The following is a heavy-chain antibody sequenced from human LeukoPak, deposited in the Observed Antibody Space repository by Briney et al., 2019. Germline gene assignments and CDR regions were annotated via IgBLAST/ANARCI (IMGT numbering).Heavy chain of an antibody. V-gene: IGHV3-23*01. J-gene: IGHJ4*02. CDR3: ARDTTYYYDSSGYTEFDY. Sequence: PGGSLRLSCAASGFSFTSYAMSWVRQAPGKGLEWVSATSASGRLTNYADSVKGRFTISRDNSKNTLYLQMNSLRAEDTAVYYCARDTTYYYDSSGYTEFDYWGQGTLVTVSS. CDR1: GFSFTSYA. D-gene: IGHD3-22*01. CDR2: TSASGRLT.